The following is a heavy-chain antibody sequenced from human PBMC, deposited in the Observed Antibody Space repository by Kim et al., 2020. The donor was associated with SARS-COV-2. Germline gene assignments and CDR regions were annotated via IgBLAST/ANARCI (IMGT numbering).Heavy chain of an antibody. CDR3: TRDNGYNLFDP. V-gene: IGHV3-7*03. Sequence: GGSLRLSCAASGFTFTTSWMTWVRQAPGKGLEWVANINLDGTKTNYVDSVKGRFTISRDNAKNSLYLQMNSLKAEDTAVYYCTRDNGYNLFDPWGQGTLVTVSS. J-gene: IGHJ5*02. CDR1: GFTFTTSW. CDR2: INLDGTKT. D-gene: IGHD2-8*01.